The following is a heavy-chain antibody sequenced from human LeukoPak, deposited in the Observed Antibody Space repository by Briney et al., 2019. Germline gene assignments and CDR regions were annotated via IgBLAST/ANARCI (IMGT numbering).Heavy chain of an antibody. CDR2: IYYSGST. V-gene: IGHV4-59*01. D-gene: IGHD2-8*02. CDR1: GGSISSDY. J-gene: IGHJ3*02. Sequence: PSESLSLTRTVPGGSISSDYWSWVRQPPGKGLGRVGYIYYSGSTNYNPSLKSRVTISVDTSKNQFSLKLSSVTAADTAVYYCARVWSSGLDAFDIWGQGTMVTVSS. CDR3: ARVWSSGLDAFDI.